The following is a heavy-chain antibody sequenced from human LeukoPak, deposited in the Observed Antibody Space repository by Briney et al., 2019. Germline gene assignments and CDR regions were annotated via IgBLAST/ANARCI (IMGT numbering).Heavy chain of an antibody. CDR3: AKDMIAVADILYFQQ. J-gene: IGHJ1*01. CDR1: GFTFSSFA. CDR2: IRTSGGST. D-gene: IGHD6-13*01. V-gene: IGHV3-23*01. Sequence: PGGSLRLSCAASGFTFSSFAMSWIRQAPEKGLEWVSTIRTSGGSTLYADSVQGRFTISRDNSKNTLYLQMNSLRDEDTAVYYCAKDMIAVADILYFQQWGQGTLVTVSS.